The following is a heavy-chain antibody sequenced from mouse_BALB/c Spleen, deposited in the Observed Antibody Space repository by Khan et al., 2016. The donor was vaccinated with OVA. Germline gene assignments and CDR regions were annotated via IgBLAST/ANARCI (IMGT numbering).Heavy chain of an antibody. CDR3: AKPYYAHYYAMDY. Sequence: VQLQESGPGLVAPSQSLSITCTVSGFSLSVYGVSWIRQPPGKGLEWLGVIWGGGITYYNSALKSRLNISKDNSKSQDFLKMNSLQTDDTAMYYCAKPYYAHYYAMDYWGQGTSVTVSS. V-gene: IGHV2-6-5*01. CDR1: GFSLSVYG. CDR2: IWGGGIT. D-gene: IGHD2-10*01. J-gene: IGHJ4*01.